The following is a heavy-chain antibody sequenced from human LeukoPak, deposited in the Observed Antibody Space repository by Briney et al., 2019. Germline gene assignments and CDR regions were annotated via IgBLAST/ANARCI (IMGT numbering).Heavy chain of an antibody. CDR2: LYHSGTT. D-gene: IGHD6-13*01. Sequence: SETLSLTCTVSGGSVSSSGYYWGWIRQPPGKGLEWIGSLYHSGTTYYNPSLKSRVTISVDTSKNQFSLELSSVTAAYTAIYYCARHLGPVTAAAPLFDPWGQGTLVTVSS. J-gene: IGHJ5*02. CDR1: GGSVSSSGYY. CDR3: ARHLGPVTAAAPLFDP. V-gene: IGHV4-39*01.